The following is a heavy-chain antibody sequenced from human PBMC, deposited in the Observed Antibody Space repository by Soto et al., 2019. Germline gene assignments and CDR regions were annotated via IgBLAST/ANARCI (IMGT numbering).Heavy chain of an antibody. V-gene: IGHV1-46*01. J-gene: IGHJ3*02. CDR2: FDPSGVAT. CDR1: GYTFTSYF. Sequence: QVQLVQSGAEVKKPGASVKVSCKASGYTFTSYFIHWVRQAPGQGLEWMGVFDPSGVATNSAQKSQGRLTMTRDTSTSTVYMDLTSLGSDDTSLYYCARVSRGAFAILGQGTLVTVSS. CDR3: ARVSRGAFAI.